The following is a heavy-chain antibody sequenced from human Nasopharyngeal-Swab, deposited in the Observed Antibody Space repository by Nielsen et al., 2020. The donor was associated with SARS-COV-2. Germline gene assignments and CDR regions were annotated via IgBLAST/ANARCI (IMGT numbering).Heavy chain of an antibody. CDR3: GKAVAGTVDY. CDR2: IKSKTDGGTT. Sequence: GESLKISCAASGFTFSNAWMSWVRQAPGKGLEWVGRIKSKTDGGTTDYAAPVKGGFTISRDDSKNTLYLQMNSLKTEDTAVYYCGKAVAGTVDYWGQGTLVTVSS. J-gene: IGHJ4*02. D-gene: IGHD6-19*01. CDR1: GFTFSNAW. V-gene: IGHV3-15*01.